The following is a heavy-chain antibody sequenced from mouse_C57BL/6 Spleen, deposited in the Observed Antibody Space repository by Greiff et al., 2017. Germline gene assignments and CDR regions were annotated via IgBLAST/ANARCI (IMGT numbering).Heavy chain of an antibody. D-gene: IGHD3-2*02. J-gene: IGHJ3*01. CDR3: ARYNSSGYPIAY. CDR2: FDPSDGYT. V-gene: IGHV1-69*01. Sequence: QVQLQQPGAELVIPGASVKLSCKASGYTFTSYWMHWVKQRPGQGLEWIGEFDPSDGYTNYNQKFKDKSTLTVDKSSSTAYMQLSSLTSEDSAVYYCARYNSSGYPIAYWGQGTLVTVSA. CDR1: GYTFTSYW.